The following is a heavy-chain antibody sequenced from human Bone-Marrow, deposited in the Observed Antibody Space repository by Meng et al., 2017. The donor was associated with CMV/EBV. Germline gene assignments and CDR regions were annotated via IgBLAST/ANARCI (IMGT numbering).Heavy chain of an antibody. CDR2: INPNSGGT. CDR3: ARFYDTSGADY. D-gene: IGHD3-22*01. V-gene: IGHV1-2*02. CDR1: GYTFTGYY. Sequence: ASVKVSGKASGYTFTGYYMHWVRQAPGQGLEWMGWINPNSGGTNYAQKFQGRVTMTRDTSISTAYMELSRLRSDDTAVYYCARFYDTSGADYWGQGHLVNVSS. J-gene: IGHJ4*02.